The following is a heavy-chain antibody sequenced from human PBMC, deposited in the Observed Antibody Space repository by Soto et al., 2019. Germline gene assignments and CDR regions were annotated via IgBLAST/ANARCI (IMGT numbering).Heavy chain of an antibody. V-gene: IGHV3-23*01. Sequence: GGSLRLSCAASGFTFSSYAMSWVRQAPGKGLEWVSAISGSGGSTYYADSVKGRFTISRDNSKNTLYLQMNSLRAEDTAVYYCAKDGGGSTSLEVFDYWGQGTLVTVSS. J-gene: IGHJ4*02. CDR2: ISGSGGST. CDR1: GFTFSSYA. CDR3: AKDGGGSTSLEVFDY. D-gene: IGHD2-2*01.